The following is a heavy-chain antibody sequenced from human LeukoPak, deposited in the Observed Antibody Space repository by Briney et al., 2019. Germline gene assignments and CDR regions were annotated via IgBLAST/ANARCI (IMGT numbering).Heavy chain of an antibody. CDR3: ACAGYSSSWYFGFDP. Sequence: PSETQSLTCTVSGGSISSYYWSWIRQPAGKGLEWIGRIYTSGSTNYNPSLKSRVTMSVDTSKNQFSLKLSSVTAADTAVYYCACAGYSSSWYFGFDPWGQGTLVTVSS. D-gene: IGHD6-13*01. J-gene: IGHJ5*02. CDR2: IYTSGST. V-gene: IGHV4-4*07. CDR1: GGSISSYY.